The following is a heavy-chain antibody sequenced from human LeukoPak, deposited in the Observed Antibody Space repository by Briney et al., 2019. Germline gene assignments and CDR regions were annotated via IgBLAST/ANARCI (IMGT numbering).Heavy chain of an antibody. CDR1: GGSISSGSYY. Sequence: SQTLSLTCTVSGGSISSGSYYWSWIRQPAGKGLEWIGRIYTSGSTNYNPSLKSRVTMSVDTSKNQFSLKLSSVTAADTAVYYCAREAPYSNYEGYYYYYMDVWGKGTTVTVSS. J-gene: IGHJ6*03. D-gene: IGHD4-11*01. CDR3: AREAPYSNYEGYYYYYMDV. CDR2: IYTSGST. V-gene: IGHV4-61*02.